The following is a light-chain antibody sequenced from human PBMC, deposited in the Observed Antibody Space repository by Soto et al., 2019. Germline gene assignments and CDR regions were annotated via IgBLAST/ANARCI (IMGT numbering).Light chain of an antibody. CDR1: SSDVGDYKS. J-gene: IGLJ1*01. CDR3: SSYAVTKTFV. CDR2: DVS. V-gene: IGLV2-8*01. Sequence: QSVLTQPPSASGSPGQSVTISCTGTSSDVGDYKSVSWYQQHPGKAPKLLIYDVSQRPSGVPDRFSGSKSGNTASLTVSGLQAEDEADYYCSSYAVTKTFVFGTGTKVTVL.